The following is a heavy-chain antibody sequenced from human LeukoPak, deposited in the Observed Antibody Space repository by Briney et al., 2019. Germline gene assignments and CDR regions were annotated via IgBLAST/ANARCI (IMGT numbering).Heavy chain of an antibody. CDR1: GYTFTGYY. D-gene: IGHD3-22*01. CDR3: AREDYYDSSGADY. CDR2: INPNSGAT. V-gene: IGHV1-2*02. Sequence: GASVKVSCKASGYTFTGYYIHWVRQAPGQGLEWMAWINPNSGATNYAQKFQGRVSMTRDTSISTAYMALSRLTSDDTAVYFCAREDYYDSSGADYWGQGTLVTVSS. J-gene: IGHJ4*02.